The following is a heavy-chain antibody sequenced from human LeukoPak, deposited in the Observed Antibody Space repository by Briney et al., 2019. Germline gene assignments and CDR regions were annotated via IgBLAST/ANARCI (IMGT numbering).Heavy chain of an antibody. V-gene: IGHV3-53*01. CDR2: LYHGGST. D-gene: IGHD4-17*01. CDR3: AKNWATVTTRFDY. Sequence: GGSLRLSCAASGFTVSTNYMSWVRQAPGKGLGWVSVLYHGGSTYYADSVKGRLTISRDNSKNTLYLQMDSLRVEDTAIYYCAKNWATVTTRFDYWGQGALVTVSS. CDR1: GFTVSTNY. J-gene: IGHJ4*02.